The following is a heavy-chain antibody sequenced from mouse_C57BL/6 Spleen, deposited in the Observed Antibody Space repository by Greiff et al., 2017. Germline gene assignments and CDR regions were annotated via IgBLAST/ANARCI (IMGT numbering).Heavy chain of an antibody. CDR2: IYPGDGDT. D-gene: IGHD4-1*01. Sequence: VQLQQSGPELVKPGASVKISCKASGYAFSSSWMNWVKQRPGKGLEWIGRIYPGDGDTNYNGKFKGKDTLTADKSSSTAYMQLSSLTSEDSAVYFCARSAVTGFYAMDYWGQGTSVTVSS. CDR3: ARSAVTGFYAMDY. CDR1: GYAFSSSW. J-gene: IGHJ4*01. V-gene: IGHV1-82*01.